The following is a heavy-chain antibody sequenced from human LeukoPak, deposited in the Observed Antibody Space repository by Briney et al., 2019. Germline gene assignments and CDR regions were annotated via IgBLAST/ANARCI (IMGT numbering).Heavy chain of an antibody. V-gene: IGHV4-31*11. Sequence: SETLSLTCAVSGGSISSGGYSWSWIPQNPGKGLEWIEYIFYNGGVYYSPSLQSRLTISVDTSQKQFSLKMSSVTAADTAVYFCARLTCTGSSCSGGGAFDVWGQGTVVTVSS. CDR1: GGSISSGGYS. CDR2: IFYNGGV. D-gene: IGHD2-2*01. J-gene: IGHJ3*01. CDR3: ARLTCTGSSCSGGGAFDV.